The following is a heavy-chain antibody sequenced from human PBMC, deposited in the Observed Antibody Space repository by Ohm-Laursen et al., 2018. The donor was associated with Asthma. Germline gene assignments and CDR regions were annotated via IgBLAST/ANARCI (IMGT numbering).Heavy chain of an antibody. CDR2: MHYSGTT. D-gene: IGHD3-22*01. CDR3: AREGTYYYDRKRVGWFDP. J-gene: IGHJ5*02. Sequence: TLSLTCTVSGGSISSGESYWTWIRQPPGKGLEWIAYMHYSGTTYYSPSLKSRISISVDTSKDQFSLNLISVTAADTAVYYCAREGTYYYDRKRVGWFDPWGQGTLVTVSS. V-gene: IGHV4-30-4*08. CDR1: GGSISSGESY.